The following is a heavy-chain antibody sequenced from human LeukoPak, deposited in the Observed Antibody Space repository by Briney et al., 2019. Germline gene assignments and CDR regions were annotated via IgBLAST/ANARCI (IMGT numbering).Heavy chain of an antibody. CDR3: ARKRPWGLSRYFDS. V-gene: IGHV4-34*01. Sequence: ETSETLSLTCAVYGGSFSGYYWSWIRQPPGKGLEWIGEINHSGSTNYNPSLKSRVTISVDRSKNQFSLKLSSVTAADTAVYYCARKRPWGLSRYFDSWGQGTLVTVSS. D-gene: IGHD7-27*01. CDR1: GGSFSGYY. J-gene: IGHJ4*02. CDR2: INHSGST.